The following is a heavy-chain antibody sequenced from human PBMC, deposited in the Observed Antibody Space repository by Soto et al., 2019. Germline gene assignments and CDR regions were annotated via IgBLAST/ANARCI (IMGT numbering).Heavy chain of an antibody. CDR3: ASSWLGDGGYDL. CDR1: GYTFATYD. Sequence: QVQLVQSGAEVKKPGAPVKVSCKPSGYTFATYDINWVRQATGQGLEWMGWMSPNSGNTGYAQKFQGRVNMTRDTPTNQAYIELSSLRPEDTALYSCASSWLGDGGYDLGGQVTLVTVSS. CDR2: MSPNSGNT. V-gene: IGHV1-8*01. D-gene: IGHD5-12*01. J-gene: IGHJ4*02.